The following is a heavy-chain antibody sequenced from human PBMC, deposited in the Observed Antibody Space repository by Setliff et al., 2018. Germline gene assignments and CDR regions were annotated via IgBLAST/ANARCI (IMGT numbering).Heavy chain of an antibody. V-gene: IGHV4-59*08. J-gene: IGHJ6*03. CDR2: VXYAGST. Sequence: ETLSLTCAVSGAAISTYYWSWLRQPPGKGLEWXXXVXYAGSTKYNPSXXSRVTISLDAPKNQFSLKLTSVTAADTAVYYCARTGTTYYYSCMDVWGKGTTVTVSS. D-gene: IGHD3-22*01. CDR1: GAAISTYY. CDR3: ARTGTTYYYSCMDV.